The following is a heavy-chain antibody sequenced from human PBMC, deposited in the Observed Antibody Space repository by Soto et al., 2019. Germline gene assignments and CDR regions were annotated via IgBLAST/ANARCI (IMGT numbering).Heavy chain of an antibody. J-gene: IGHJ5*02. D-gene: IGHD6-19*01. CDR2: IKQDGSEK. CDR1: GFTFTSYW. CDR3: ARARGAVAGNWWFDP. Sequence: PGGSLRLSCAASGFTFTSYWMSWVRQAPGKGLEWVANIKQDGSEKYYVDSVKGRFTISRDNAKNSLYLQMNSLRAEDTAVYYCARARGAVAGNWWFDPRGQGTLVTVSS. V-gene: IGHV3-7*04.